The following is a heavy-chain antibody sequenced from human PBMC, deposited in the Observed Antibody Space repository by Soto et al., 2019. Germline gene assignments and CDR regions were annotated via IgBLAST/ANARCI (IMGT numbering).Heavy chain of an antibody. Sequence: GGSLRHSCAASGFAFSSDSMNWVRQAPGKGLEWVSSISSSSSYIYYADSVKGRFTISRDNAKNSLYLQMNSLRAEDTAVYYCARDLLAGYCDYCGQGTLVTVSS. J-gene: IGHJ4*02. CDR3: ARDLLAGYCDY. CDR1: GFAFSSDS. D-gene: IGHD3-3*02. V-gene: IGHV3-21*01. CDR2: ISSSSSYI.